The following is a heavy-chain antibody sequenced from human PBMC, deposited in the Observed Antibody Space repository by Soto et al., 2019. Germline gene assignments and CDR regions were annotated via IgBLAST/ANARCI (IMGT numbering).Heavy chain of an antibody. CDR1: GGTFSSYA. D-gene: IGHD3-22*01. CDR3: ATYYYDSSGYCPDY. CDR2: IIPIFGTA. Sequence: GASVKVSCKASGGTFSSYAISWVRQAPGQGLEWMGGIIPIFGTANYAQKFQGRVTITADESTSTAYMELSSLRSEDTAVYYCATYYYDSSGYCPDYWGQGTLVTVSS. V-gene: IGHV1-69*13. J-gene: IGHJ4*01.